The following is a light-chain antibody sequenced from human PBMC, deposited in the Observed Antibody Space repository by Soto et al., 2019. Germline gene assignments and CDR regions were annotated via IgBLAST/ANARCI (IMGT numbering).Light chain of an antibody. CDR2: GAF. J-gene: IGKJ1*01. CDR1: EDIRDD. Sequence: IKMTQSPSSLSASVGDRVTITCRASEDIRDDLVWYQQNPGKAPKLLIYGAFTLQRAVPSRFSGSGSGTDFTLTVTSLQPEDFATYCCRQNNSYPRTLGQGTKVDIK. CDR3: RQNNSYPRT. V-gene: IGKV1-17*01.